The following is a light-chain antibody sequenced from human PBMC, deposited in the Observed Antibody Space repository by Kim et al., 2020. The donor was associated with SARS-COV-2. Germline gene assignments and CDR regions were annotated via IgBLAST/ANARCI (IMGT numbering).Light chain of an antibody. CDR1: QSVSNN. Sequence: EIVMTQSPAILSVSPGERATLSCGASQSVSNNLAWYQQKPGQAPRLLMYDASTRATGIPARFSGSGSGTEFTLTISSLQSEDFAVYYCQQYSKWRTFGQGTKVDIK. CDR2: DAS. V-gene: IGKV3-15*01. J-gene: IGKJ1*01. CDR3: QQYSKWRT.